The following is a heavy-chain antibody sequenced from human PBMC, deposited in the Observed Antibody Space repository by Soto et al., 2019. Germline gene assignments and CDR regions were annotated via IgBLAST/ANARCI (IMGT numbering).Heavy chain of an antibody. D-gene: IGHD5-18*01. CDR3: AKDSGYNYGYFRWFDP. V-gene: IGHV4-59*01. CDR2: IFYSGST. Sequence: PSDTLSPTCALSGDSIRNYYWTSTRQPPGRGLEWIGHIFYSGSTNYNPALKSRVTISVDTSKSQFSLKLSSVTAADTAVYYCAKDSGYNYGYFRWFDPWGQGTLVTVS. CDR1: GDSIRNYY. J-gene: IGHJ5*02.